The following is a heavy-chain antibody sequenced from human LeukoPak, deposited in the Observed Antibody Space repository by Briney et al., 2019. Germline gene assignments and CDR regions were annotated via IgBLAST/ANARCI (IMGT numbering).Heavy chain of an antibody. CDR1: GFTFSSYA. D-gene: IGHD3-3*01. CDR2: ISYDGSNK. J-gene: IGHJ4*02. CDR3: ASRYYDFWSGYYPY. Sequence: GGSLRLSCAASGFTFSSYAMHWVRQAPGKGLEWVAVISYDGSNKYYADSVKGRFTISRDNSKNTLYLQMNSLRAEDTAVYYCASRYYDFWSGYYPYWGQGTLVTVSS. V-gene: IGHV3-30-3*01.